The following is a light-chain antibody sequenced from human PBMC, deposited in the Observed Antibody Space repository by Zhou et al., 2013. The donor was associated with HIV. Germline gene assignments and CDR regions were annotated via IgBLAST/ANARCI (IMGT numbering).Light chain of an antibody. J-gene: IGKJ3*01. CDR3: QQSYDIPIT. Sequence: DIQLTQSPSTLSASVGDRVTITCRASESINSWLAWYQQKPGKAPNLLIYKSSSLESGVPTRFSGSGSGTEFTLTISSLQPDDFATYYCQQSYDIPITFGPGTKVDIK. V-gene: IGKV1-5*03. CDR2: KSS. CDR1: ESINSW.